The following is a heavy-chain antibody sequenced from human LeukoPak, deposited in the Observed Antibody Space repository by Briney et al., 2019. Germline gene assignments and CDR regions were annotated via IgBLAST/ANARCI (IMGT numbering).Heavy chain of an antibody. CDR3: TRGSIAYYYMDV. J-gene: IGHJ6*03. D-gene: IGHD3-22*01. Sequence: SETLSLTCTVSGGSLTSYYWNWIRQPPGKGLEWIGYIYYSGSTNYNPSLKSRVTISVDTSKNQFSLKLSSVNAADTAVYYCTRGSIAYYYMDVWGKGTTVTISS. CDR2: IYYSGST. V-gene: IGHV4-59*01. CDR1: GGSLTSYY.